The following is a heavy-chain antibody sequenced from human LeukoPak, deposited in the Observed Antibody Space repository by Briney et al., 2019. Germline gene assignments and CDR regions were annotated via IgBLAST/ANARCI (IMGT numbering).Heavy chain of an antibody. Sequence: GGSLRLSCAASGFTFSAYGMHWVRQAPGKGLEWVAVISYDGSNKYYADSVKGRFTISRDNSKNTLYLQMNSLRAEDTAVYYCANGIAAAAFDYWGQGTLVTVSS. J-gene: IGHJ4*02. V-gene: IGHV3-30*18. CDR1: GFTFSAYG. CDR2: ISYDGSNK. D-gene: IGHD6-13*01. CDR3: ANGIAAAAFDY.